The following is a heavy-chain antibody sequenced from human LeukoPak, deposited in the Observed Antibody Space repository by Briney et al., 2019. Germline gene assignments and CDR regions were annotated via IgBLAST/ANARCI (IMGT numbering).Heavy chain of an antibody. J-gene: IGHJ3*02. Sequence: GASVKVSCKASGGTFSSYAISWVRQAPGQGLEWMGGIIPIFGTANYAQKFQGRVTITADESTSTAYMELSSLRSEDTAVYYCARDEGISADAEGAFDIWGQGTMVTVSS. CDR3: ARDEGISADAEGAFDI. CDR2: IIPIFGTA. CDR1: GGTFSSYA. V-gene: IGHV1-69*13. D-gene: IGHD6-13*01.